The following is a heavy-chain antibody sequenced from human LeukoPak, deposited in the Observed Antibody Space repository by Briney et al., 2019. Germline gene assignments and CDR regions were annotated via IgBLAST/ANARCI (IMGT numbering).Heavy chain of an antibody. CDR2: ISYDGSNK. CDR1: GFTFSSYA. V-gene: IGHV3-30-3*01. D-gene: IGHD6-6*01. J-gene: IGHJ4*02. Sequence: GRSLRLSCAASGFTFSSYAMHWVRQAPGKGLEWVAVISYDGSNKYYADSVKGRFTISRDNSKNTLYLQMNSLRAEDTAVYYRAKDQGFYSSSCFDYWGQGTLVTVSS. CDR3: AKDQGFYSSSCFDY.